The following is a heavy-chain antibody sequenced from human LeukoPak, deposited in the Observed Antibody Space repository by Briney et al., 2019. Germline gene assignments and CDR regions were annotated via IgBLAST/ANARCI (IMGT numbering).Heavy chain of an antibody. CDR3: AKDLSKPVRLRRGY. V-gene: IGHV3-9*01. D-gene: IGHD4-17*01. CDR1: GFTFDDYA. CDR2: IGWNSGGI. Sequence: HPGGSLRLSCAASGFTFDDYAMHWVRQAPGKGLEWVSGIGWNSGGIVYADSVKGRFTISRDNSKNTLYLQMNSLRAEDTAVYYCAKDLSKPVRLRRGYWGQGTLVTVSS. J-gene: IGHJ4*02.